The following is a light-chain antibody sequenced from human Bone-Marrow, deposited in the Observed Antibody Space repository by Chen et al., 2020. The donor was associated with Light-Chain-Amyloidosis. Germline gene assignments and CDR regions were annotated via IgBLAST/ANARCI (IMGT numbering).Light chain of an antibody. V-gene: IGLV2-14*03. CDR1: SSDVGGYNH. CDR3: SSYTSSRTLV. CDR2: DVS. J-gene: IGLJ2*01. Sequence: QSALTQPASVSGSPGQSITISCTGTSSDVGGYNHVSWYQQHPGKAPKLMIYDVSNRPSGVSNRFSGSKSGNTASLTISGLQAEDEADYYCSSYTSSRTLVFGRGTKLTVL.